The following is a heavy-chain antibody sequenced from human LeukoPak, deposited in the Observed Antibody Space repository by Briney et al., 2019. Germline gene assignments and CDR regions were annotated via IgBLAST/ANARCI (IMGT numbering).Heavy chain of an antibody. J-gene: IGHJ4*02. CDR1: GGSFSGYY. Sequence: KPSETLSLTCAVYGGSFSGYYWSWIRQPPGKGLEWIGEINHSGSTNYNPSLKSQVTISVDTSKNQFSLKLSSVTAADTAVYYCARQPYSTPFDYWGQGTLVTVSS. CDR2: INHSGST. D-gene: IGHD4-11*01. CDR3: ARQPYSTPFDY. V-gene: IGHV4-34*01.